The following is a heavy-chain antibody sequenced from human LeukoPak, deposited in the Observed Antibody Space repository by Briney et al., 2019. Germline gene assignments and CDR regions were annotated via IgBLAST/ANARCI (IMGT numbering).Heavy chain of an antibody. V-gene: IGHV3-23*01. CDR3: AKAVGATKWSLPFDY. J-gene: IGHJ4*01. CDR1: GFTFSDYA. Sequence: GGSLRLSCAASGFTFSDYAMSWVRQAPEKGLEWVSTISHVGGTYYADSVRGRFTISRDDSKNMVYLQMDSLRAEDTAVYYCAKAVGATKWSLPFDYWGQGTLVTVSS. CDR2: ISHVGGT. D-gene: IGHD1-26*01.